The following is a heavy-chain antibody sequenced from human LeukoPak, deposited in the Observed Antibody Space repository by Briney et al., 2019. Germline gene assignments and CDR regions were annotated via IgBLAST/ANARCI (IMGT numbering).Heavy chain of an antibody. CDR2: ISSSGSTI. CDR3: ARVAGYSGY. D-gene: IGHD5-12*01. V-gene: IGHV3-48*03. CDR1: GFTFSSYA. J-gene: IGHJ4*02. Sequence: PGRSLRLSCAASGFTFSSYAMHWVRQAPGKGLEWVSYISSSGSTIYYADTVKGRFTISRDNAKNSLYLQMNSLRAEDTAVYYCARVAGYSGYWGQGTLVTVSS.